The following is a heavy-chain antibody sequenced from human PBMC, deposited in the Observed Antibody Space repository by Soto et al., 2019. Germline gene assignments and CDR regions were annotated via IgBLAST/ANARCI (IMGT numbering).Heavy chain of an antibody. Sequence: XVSLRLSVAASGVTLRSSFMHVVRQAPGKGLVWVSRINSGGSTTSYADSVKGRLTISRDNAKNTLYLQMNSLRAEDTAVYYCAGDRTGYSYAAFDIWGQRTMVTVSS. CDR1: GVTLRSSF. CDR2: INSGGSTT. V-gene: IGHV3-74*01. D-gene: IGHD3-22*01. J-gene: IGHJ3*02. CDR3: AGDRTGYSYAAFDI.